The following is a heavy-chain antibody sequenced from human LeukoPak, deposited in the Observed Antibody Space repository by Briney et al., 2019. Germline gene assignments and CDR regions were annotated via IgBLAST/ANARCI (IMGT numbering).Heavy chain of an antibody. CDR3: ARGTYYGNSDDY. Sequence: QPGRSLRLSCAASGFTFSSYGMHWVRQAPGKGLEWVAVISYDGSNKYYADSVKGRFTISRDNSKNTLYLQMDSLRAEDTAVYYCARGTYYGNSDDYWGRGTLVTVSS. D-gene: IGHD4-11*01. CDR2: ISYDGSNK. J-gene: IGHJ4*02. CDR1: GFTFSSYG. V-gene: IGHV3-30*03.